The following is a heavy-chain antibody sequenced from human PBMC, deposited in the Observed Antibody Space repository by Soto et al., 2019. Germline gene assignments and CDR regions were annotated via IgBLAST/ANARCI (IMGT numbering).Heavy chain of an antibody. Sequence: PSEPLSLTCTVSGGSFSSGGHSWSWIRQHPGKGLEWIGYIYYSGSPYYNPSLKSRVAISVDTSKNQFSLKLSSVTAADTAVYYCARVPYDSSGYGYFDSWGQGTLVTVS. CDR3: ARVPYDSSGYGYFDS. CDR1: GGSFSSGGHS. V-gene: IGHV4-31*03. J-gene: IGHJ4*02. D-gene: IGHD3-22*01. CDR2: IYYSGSP.